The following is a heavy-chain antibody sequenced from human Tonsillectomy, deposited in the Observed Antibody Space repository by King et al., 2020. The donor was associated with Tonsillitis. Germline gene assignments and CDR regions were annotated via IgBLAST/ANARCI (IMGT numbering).Heavy chain of an antibody. Sequence: QLVQSGAEVKKPGSSVKVSCKASGGTFSSYDITWVRQAPGQGLEWRGGGIPIFGTSNYAQKLQGRVTITADESTSTAYMELSSLRSEDTAVYYCARGGGSPHSGLAVWGQGTTVIVSS. J-gene: IGHJ6*02. V-gene: IGHV1-69*12. CDR3: ARGGGSPHSGLAV. D-gene: IGHD2-15*01. CDR2: GIPIFGTS. CDR1: GGTFSSYD.